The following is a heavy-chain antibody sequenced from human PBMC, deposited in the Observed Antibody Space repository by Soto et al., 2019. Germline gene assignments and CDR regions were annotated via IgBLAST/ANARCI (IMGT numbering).Heavy chain of an antibody. CDR2: IYYSGST. D-gene: IGHD3-10*01. V-gene: IGHV4-59*01. CDR3: AGRKITMVREPDNRFDP. J-gene: IGHJ5*02. CDR1: GGSISSYY. Sequence: PSETLSLTCTVSGGSISSYYWSWIRQPPGKGLEWIGYIYYSGSTNYNPSLKSRVTISVDTSKNQFSLKLSSVTAADTAVYYCAGRKITMVREPDNRFDPWGQGTLVTVSS.